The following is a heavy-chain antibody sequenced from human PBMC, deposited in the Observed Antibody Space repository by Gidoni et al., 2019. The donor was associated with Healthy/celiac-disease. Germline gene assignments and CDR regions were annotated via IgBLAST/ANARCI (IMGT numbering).Heavy chain of an antibody. Sequence: EVQLVESGGGLVQPGRSLRLSCAASGFTFDDYAMHWVRQAPGKGLEWVSGISWNSGSIGYADSVKGRFTISRDNAKNSLYLQMNSLRAEDTALYYCAKDIRQLLRGGFDYWGQGTLVTVSS. CDR1: GFTFDDYA. D-gene: IGHD2-2*01. V-gene: IGHV3-9*01. CDR2: ISWNSGSI. CDR3: AKDIRQLLRGGFDY. J-gene: IGHJ4*02.